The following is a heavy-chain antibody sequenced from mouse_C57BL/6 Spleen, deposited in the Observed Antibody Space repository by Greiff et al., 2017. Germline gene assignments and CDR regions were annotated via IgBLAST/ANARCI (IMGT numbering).Heavy chain of an antibody. CDR1: GFTFSSYA. CDR3: TREGYYGSSSMDY. CDR2: ISSGGDYI. J-gene: IGHJ4*01. Sequence: EVKLVESGEGLVKPGGSLKLSCAASGFTFSSYAMSWVRQTPEKRLEWVAYISSGGDYIYYADTVKGRFTISRDNARNTLYLQMSSLKSEDTAMYYCTREGYYGSSSMDYWGQGTSVTVSS. D-gene: IGHD1-1*01. V-gene: IGHV5-9-1*02.